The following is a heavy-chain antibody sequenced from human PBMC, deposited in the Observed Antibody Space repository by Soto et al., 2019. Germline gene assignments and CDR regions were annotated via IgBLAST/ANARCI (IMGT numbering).Heavy chain of an antibody. J-gene: IGHJ6*03. CDR1: GFTFSRYA. CDR2: ISGSGGST. Sequence: GGSLRLSCAASGFTFSRYAMSWVRQAPGKGLEWVSAISGSGGSTYYADSVKGRFTISRDNSKNTLYLQMNSLRAEDTAVYYCTTSSTSLLGTGYYYYMDVWGKGTTVTVSS. V-gene: IGHV3-23*01. CDR3: TTSSTSLLGTGYYYYMDV. D-gene: IGHD2-2*01.